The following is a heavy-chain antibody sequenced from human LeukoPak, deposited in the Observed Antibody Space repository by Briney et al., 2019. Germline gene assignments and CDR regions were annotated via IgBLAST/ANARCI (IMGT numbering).Heavy chain of an antibody. CDR1: GYTFTGYY. CDR2: INPNSGGT. V-gene: IGHV1-2*02. J-gene: IGHJ6*03. Sequence: ASVKVSCKASGYTFTGYYMHWVRQAPGQGLEWMGWINPNSGGTNYAQKFQGRVTMTRDTSISTAYMELSRLRSDDTAVYYCARARDDIAAAHAYYMDVWGKGTTVTVSS. CDR3: ARARDDIAAAHAYYMDV. D-gene: IGHD6-13*01.